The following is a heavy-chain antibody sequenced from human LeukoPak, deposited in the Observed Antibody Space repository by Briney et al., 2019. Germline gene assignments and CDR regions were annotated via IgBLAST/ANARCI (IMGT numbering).Heavy chain of an antibody. CDR1: GGSISSGGYS. CDR3: ASSQGGDFDY. D-gene: IGHD3-16*01. V-gene: IGHV4-30-2*01. Sequence: SETLSLTCAVSGGSISSGGYSWSWIRQPPGKGLEWIGYIYHSGSTYYNPSLKSRVTISVDRSKNQFSLKLSSVTAADTAVYYCASSQGGDFDYWGQGTLVTVSS. J-gene: IGHJ4*02. CDR2: IYHSGST.